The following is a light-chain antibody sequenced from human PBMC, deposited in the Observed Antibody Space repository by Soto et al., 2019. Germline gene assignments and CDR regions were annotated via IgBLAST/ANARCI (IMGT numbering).Light chain of an antibody. CDR2: DVS. J-gene: IGLJ1*01. CDR1: SSDVGGYNY. V-gene: IGLV2-14*01. CDR3: SSYTSSSTRLYV. Sequence: QSALTQPASVSGSPGQSITISCTGTSSDVGGYNYVSWYQQHPGKAPKLMIYDVSNRPSGVSKRFSGSKSGNTASLTISGLQAEDEAEDDCSSYTSSSTRLYVFGTGTKLTVL.